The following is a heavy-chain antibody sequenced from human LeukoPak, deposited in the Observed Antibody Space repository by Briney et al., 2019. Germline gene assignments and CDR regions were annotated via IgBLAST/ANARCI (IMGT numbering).Heavy chain of an antibody. J-gene: IGHJ4*02. CDR2: GIPIFGTA. CDR3: ARDYCSGGSCYSGNFYFDY. D-gene: IGHD2-15*01. V-gene: IGHV1-69*01. Sequence: SVKVSCKATVGTFSSYAISWVRQAPGQGLEWMGGGIPIFGTANYAQKCQGRVTITADESTSTAYMELSSLRSEATAVYSCARDYCSGGSCYSGNFYFDYWGQGTLVTVSS. CDR1: VGTFSSYA.